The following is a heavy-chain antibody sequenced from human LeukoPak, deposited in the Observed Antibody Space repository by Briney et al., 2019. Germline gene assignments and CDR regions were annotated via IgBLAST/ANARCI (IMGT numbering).Heavy chain of an antibody. CDR2: ITPYNGNT. J-gene: IGHJ4*02. CDR3: ARDSRNHYVDY. D-gene: IGHD3-16*01. CDR1: GYTFTRYG. Sequence: ASVKVSCKASGYTFTRYGISWERQAPGQGLEWMGWITPYNGNTNYAQKLQGRVTMTTDTSTTTAYMEVRSLRSDDTAVYYCARDSRNHYVDYWGQGTLVTVSS. V-gene: IGHV1-18*04.